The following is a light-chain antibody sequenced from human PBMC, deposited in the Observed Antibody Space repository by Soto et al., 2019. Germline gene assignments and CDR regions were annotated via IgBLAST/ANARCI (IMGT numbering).Light chain of an antibody. J-gene: IGKJ1*01. CDR1: QSISSW. CDR2: KAS. V-gene: IGKV1-5*03. Sequence: DIQMTQSPSTLSASVGDRVTITCRASQSISSWLAWYQQKPGKAPKLLIYKASSLESGVPSRFSGSGSGTAFTLTISSLQPDDFATYYFQQYNSYSRTFGQGTKVEIK. CDR3: QQYNSYSRT.